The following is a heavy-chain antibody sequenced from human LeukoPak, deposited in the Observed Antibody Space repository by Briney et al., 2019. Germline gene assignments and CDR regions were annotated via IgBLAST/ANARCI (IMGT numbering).Heavy chain of an antibody. CDR2: IYHSGST. J-gene: IGHJ3*02. V-gene: IGHV4-4*02. CDR1: GGSISSTNW. D-gene: IGHD5-18*01. Sequence: SETLSLTCAVSGGSISSTNWWSWVRQPPGKGLEWIGEIYHSGSTYYNPSLKSRVTISVDRSKNQFSLKLSSVTAADTAVYYCARVEDTMEAFDIWGQGTMVTVSS. CDR3: ARVEDTMEAFDI.